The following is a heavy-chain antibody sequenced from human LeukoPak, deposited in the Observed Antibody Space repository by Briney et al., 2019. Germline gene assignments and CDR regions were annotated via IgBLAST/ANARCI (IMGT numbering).Heavy chain of an antibody. CDR3: AREGGFYRPLDY. Sequence: PSETLSLTCGVSGGPISSTNWWTWIRQPPGKGLEWIGEVHLDGRTNYNPSLESRLTMSVDLSENHISLKLTSVTAADTAVYYCAREGGFYRPLDYTGQGTLVTVSS. V-gene: IGHV4-4*02. CDR2: VHLDGRT. J-gene: IGHJ4*02. D-gene: IGHD3-3*01. CDR1: GGPISSTNW.